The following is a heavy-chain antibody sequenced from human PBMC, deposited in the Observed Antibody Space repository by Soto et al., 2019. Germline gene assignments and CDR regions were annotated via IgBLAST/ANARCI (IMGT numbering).Heavy chain of an antibody. V-gene: IGHV4-59*01. J-gene: IGHJ5*02. CDR2: IYYSGST. CDR1: GGSISSYY. CDR3: ARGKRKPMVRGVIDWFDP. Sequence: PSETLSLTCTVSGGSISSYYWSWIRQPPGKGLEWIGYIYYSGSTNYNPSLESRVTISVDTSKNQFSLKLSSVTAADTAVYYCARGKRKPMVRGVIDWFDPRGQGTLVTVSS. D-gene: IGHD3-10*01.